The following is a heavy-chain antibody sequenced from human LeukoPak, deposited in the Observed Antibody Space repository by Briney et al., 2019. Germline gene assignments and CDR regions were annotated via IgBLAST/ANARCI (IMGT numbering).Heavy chain of an antibody. V-gene: IGHV4-4*07. D-gene: IGHD6-13*01. CDR1: GGSISSYY. CDR3: ARDHVRQQLPDY. CDR2: IYTSGST. Sequence: NTSETLSLTCTVSGGSISSYYWSWIRQPAGKGLEGIGRIYTSGSTNYNPSLKSRVPMSVDTSKNQFSLKLSSVTAADTAVYYCARDHVRQQLPDYWGQGTLVTVSS. J-gene: IGHJ4*02.